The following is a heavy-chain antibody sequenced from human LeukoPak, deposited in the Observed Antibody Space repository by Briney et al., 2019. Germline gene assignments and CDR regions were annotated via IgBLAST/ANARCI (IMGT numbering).Heavy chain of an antibody. CDR2: IYYSGTR. CDR1: GGSISSGDYA. V-gene: IGHV4-31*03. D-gene: IGHD1-26*01. Sequence: SETLSLTCTVSGGSISSGDYAWSWIRQHPGEGLGWSGDIYYSGTRHYNPSLQSRVTLSIDTPKNPFSLAVTSVTPPDTAVYYCAKAAQVGTAVLRWGQGTLVTVSS. CDR3: AKAAQVGTAVLR. J-gene: IGHJ4*02.